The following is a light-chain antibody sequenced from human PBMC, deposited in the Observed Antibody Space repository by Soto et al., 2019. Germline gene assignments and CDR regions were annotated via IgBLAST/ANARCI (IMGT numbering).Light chain of an antibody. CDR1: SSNIGAGYD. J-gene: IGLJ2*01. Sequence: QSVLTQPPSVSGAPGQRVTISCTGSSSNIGAGYDVHWYQQLPGTAPKLLIYGNSNRTSGVPDRFSGSKSGTSSSLAITGLQAEDDADYYCQSYDSSRVIFGGGTKLTVL. CDR3: QSYDSSRVI. V-gene: IGLV1-40*01. CDR2: GNS.